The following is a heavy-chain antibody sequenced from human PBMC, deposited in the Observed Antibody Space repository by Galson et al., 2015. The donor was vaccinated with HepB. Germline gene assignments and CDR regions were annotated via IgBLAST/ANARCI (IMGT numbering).Heavy chain of an antibody. D-gene: IGHD6-19*01. J-gene: IGHJ3*02. CDR3: ARAPFQWNDAFDI. V-gene: IGHV3-66*01. Sequence: SLRLSCAASGFTVSSNYMSWVRQAPGKGLEWVSVIYSGGSTYYADSVKGRYTISRDNSKNTLYLQMNSLRAEDTAVYYCARAPFQWNDAFDIWGQGTMVTVSS. CDR2: IYSGGST. CDR1: GFTVSSNY.